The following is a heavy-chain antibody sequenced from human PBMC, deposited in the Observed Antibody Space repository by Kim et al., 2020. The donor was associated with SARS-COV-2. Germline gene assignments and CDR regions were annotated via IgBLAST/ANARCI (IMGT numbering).Heavy chain of an antibody. J-gene: IGHJ4*02. CDR1: GFTFSDYY. CDR2: ISSSSSYT. V-gene: IGHV3-11*05. Sequence: GGSLRLSCAASGFTFSDYYMSWIRQAPGKGLEWVSYISSSSSYTNYADSVKGRFTISRDNAKNSLYLQMNSLRAEDTAVYYCARGPSRWQQLVGSEPLDYWGQGTLVTVSS. CDR3: ARGPSRWQQLVGSEPLDY. D-gene: IGHD6-13*01.